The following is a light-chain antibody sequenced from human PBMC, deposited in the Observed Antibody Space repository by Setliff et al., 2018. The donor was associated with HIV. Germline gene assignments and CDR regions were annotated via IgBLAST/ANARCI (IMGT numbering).Light chain of an antibody. CDR2: DVS. Sequence: QSVLTQPASVSGSPGQSITISCTGTSSDVGGYNYVSWYQQHPGKAPKLMIYDVSKRPSGVSKRFSGSKSGNTASLTISGLQAEDEADYHCSSYTSSSTLKIFGGGTKVTVL. J-gene: IGLJ2*01. CDR1: SSDVGGYNY. CDR3: SSYTSSSTLKI. V-gene: IGLV2-14*01.